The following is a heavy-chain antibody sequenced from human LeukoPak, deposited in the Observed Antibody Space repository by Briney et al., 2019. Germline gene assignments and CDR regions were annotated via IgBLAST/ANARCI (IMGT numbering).Heavy chain of an antibody. J-gene: IGHJ6*03. V-gene: IGHV1-18*01. CDR1: GGTFSSYA. CDR3: ARVVVRAYYYYMDV. CDR2: ISAYNGNT. Sequence: ASVKVSCKASGGTFSSYAISWVRQAPGQGLEWMGWISAYNGNTNYAQKLQGRVTMTTDTSTSTAYMELRSLRSDDTAVYYCARVVVRAYYYYMDVWGKGTTVTISS. D-gene: IGHD3-10*01.